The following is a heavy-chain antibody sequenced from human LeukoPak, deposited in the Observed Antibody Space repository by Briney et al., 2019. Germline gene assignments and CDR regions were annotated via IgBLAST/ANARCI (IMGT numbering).Heavy chain of an antibody. CDR3: ARVPGTSNYYGSGSPDY. D-gene: IGHD3-10*01. CDR2: IKTDGDDT. J-gene: IGHJ4*02. V-gene: IGHV3-7*04. Sequence: GGSLRLSCAASGFPFSSYWMSWVRQAPGKGLEWVGNIKTDGDDTHYVDSVKGRFTVSRDNAKTSLYLQMTNLRAEDTAVYYCARVPGTSNYYGSGSPDYWGQGALVTVSA. CDR1: GFPFSSYW.